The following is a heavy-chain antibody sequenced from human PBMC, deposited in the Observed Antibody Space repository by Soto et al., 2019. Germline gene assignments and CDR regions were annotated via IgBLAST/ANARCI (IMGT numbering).Heavy chain of an antibody. CDR1: GVTFTNYA. CDR2: ISAYNGNT. CDR3: ARDPEHGYGNT. Sequence: ASVKVSCKASGVTFTNYAINWVRQAPGQGLEWMGWISAYNGNTNYAQKLQGRVTMTTDTSTSTAYMELRSLRSDDTAVYYCARDPEHGYGNTWGQGTLVTVSS. V-gene: IGHV1-18*01. D-gene: IGHD3-16*02. J-gene: IGHJ5*02.